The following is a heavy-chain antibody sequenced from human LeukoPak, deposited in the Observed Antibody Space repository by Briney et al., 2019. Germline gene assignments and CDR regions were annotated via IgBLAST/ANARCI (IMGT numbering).Heavy chain of an antibody. CDR2: IYYSGST. D-gene: IGHD3-10*01. CDR1: GGSMTSSNW. V-gene: IGHV4-4*02. J-gene: IGHJ4*02. Sequence: SETLSLTCVISGGSMTSSNWWSWVRQPPGKGLECIGSIYYSGSTYYNPSLKSRVTISVDTSKNQFSLKLSSVTAADTAVYYCASCPWFGEDVGYWGQGTLVTVSS. CDR3: ASCPWFGEDVGY.